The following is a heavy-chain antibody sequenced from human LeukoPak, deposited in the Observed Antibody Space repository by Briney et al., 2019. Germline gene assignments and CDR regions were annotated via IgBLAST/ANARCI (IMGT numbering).Heavy chain of an antibody. CDR1: GGSVSDYY. Sequence: PSETLSLTCTISGGSVSDYYWSWIRQSPGKGLEWIGYIYHTGSTSYSPSLKSRVTISADTSQNQFSLKLSSVTAADTAVYYCARVGSGGAWFDFWGQGTLVSVSS. CDR3: ARVGSGGAWFDF. D-gene: IGHD6-19*01. V-gene: IGHV4-59*02. J-gene: IGHJ4*02. CDR2: IYHTGST.